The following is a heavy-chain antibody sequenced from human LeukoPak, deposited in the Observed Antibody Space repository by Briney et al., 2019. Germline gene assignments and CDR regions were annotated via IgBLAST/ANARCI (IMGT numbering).Heavy chain of an antibody. CDR3: ARAGAWSGYYLYWFDP. Sequence: SVKVSCKASGGTFNSYAISWVRQAPGQGLEWMGGIIPIFGTANYAQKFQGRVTITTDESTSTAYMELSSLRSEDTAVYYCARAGAWSGYYLYWFDPWGQGTLVTVSS. V-gene: IGHV1-69*05. D-gene: IGHD3-3*01. J-gene: IGHJ5*02. CDR2: IIPIFGTA. CDR1: GGTFNSYA.